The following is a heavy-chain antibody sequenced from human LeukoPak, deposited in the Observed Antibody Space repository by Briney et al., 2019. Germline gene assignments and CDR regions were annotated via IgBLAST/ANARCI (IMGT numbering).Heavy chain of an antibody. CDR1: GYSISSGYY. Sequence: SETLSLTCTVSGYSISSGYYWGWIRQPPGKGLEWIGSIYHSGSTYYNPSLKSRVTISVDTSKNQFSLKLSSVTAADTAVYYCARWDTAMTIGFDYWGQGTLVTVSS. J-gene: IGHJ4*02. D-gene: IGHD5-18*01. V-gene: IGHV4-38-2*02. CDR2: IYHSGST. CDR3: ARWDTAMTIGFDY.